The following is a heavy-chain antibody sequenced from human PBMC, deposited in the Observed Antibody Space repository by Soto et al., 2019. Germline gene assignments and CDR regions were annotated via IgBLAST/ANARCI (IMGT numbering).Heavy chain of an antibody. CDR1: GGSISSGGYY. D-gene: IGHD5-12*01. J-gene: IGHJ3*02. CDR2: IYYSGST. V-gene: IGHV4-31*03. Sequence: QVQLQESGPGLVKPSQTLSLTCTVSGGSISSGGYYWSWIRQHPGKGLEWIGYIYYSGSTYYNPSLKRRVTGSVDTYKNQFSLKLSSVTAAETAVYCCERVIDIVATGGNAFDIWCQETMVTVSS. CDR3: ERVIDIVATGGNAFDI.